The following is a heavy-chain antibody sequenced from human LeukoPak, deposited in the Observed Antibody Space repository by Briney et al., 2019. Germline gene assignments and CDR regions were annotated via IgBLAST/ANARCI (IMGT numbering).Heavy chain of an antibody. V-gene: IGHV4-34*01. J-gene: IGHJ4*02. CDR2: INHSGST. CDR3: ARGVRSIAARPLDY. Sequence: SETLSLTCAVYGGSFSGYYWSWIRQPPGKGLEWIGEINHSGSTNYNPSLKSRVTISVDTSKNQFSLKLSSVTAADTAVYYCARGVRSIAARPLDYWGQGTLVTVSS. D-gene: IGHD6-6*01. CDR1: GGSFSGYY.